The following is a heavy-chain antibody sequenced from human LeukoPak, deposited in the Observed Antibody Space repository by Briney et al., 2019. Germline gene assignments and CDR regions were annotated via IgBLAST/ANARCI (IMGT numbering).Heavy chain of an antibody. Sequence: ASVKVSCKASGYTFTYRYLHWVRQAPGQALEWMGWITPFNGNTNYAQKFQDRVTITRDRSMSTAYMELSSLRSDDTAVYYCARETIQYSSSSFDYWGQGTLVTVSS. CDR1: GYTFTYRY. CDR2: ITPFNGNT. J-gene: IGHJ4*02. D-gene: IGHD6-6*01. CDR3: ARETIQYSSSSFDY. V-gene: IGHV1-45*02.